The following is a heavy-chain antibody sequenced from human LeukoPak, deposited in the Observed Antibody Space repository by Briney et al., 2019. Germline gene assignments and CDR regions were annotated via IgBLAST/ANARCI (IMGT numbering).Heavy chain of an antibody. V-gene: IGHV1-2*02. CDR1: GYTFTSYD. Sequence: ASVKVSCKASGYTFTSYDINWVRQATGQGLEWMEWINPNSGGTNYAQKFQGGVTMTRDTSISTAYMELSRLRSDDTAVYYCARAYYYDSSGYYYWGQGTLVTVSS. J-gene: IGHJ4*02. D-gene: IGHD3-22*01. CDR3: ARAYYYDSSGYYY. CDR2: INPNSGGT.